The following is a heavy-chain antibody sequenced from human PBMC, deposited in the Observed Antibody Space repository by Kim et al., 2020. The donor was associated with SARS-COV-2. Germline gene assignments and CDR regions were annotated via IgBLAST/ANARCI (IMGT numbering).Heavy chain of an antibody. Sequence: IPSLKSRVTISLDTSKNKFTLKLSSMTAADTAVYYCARHRRDYGDYFVDYWGQGTLVIVSS. CDR3: ARHRRDYGDYFVDY. J-gene: IGHJ4*02. V-gene: IGHV4-59*08. D-gene: IGHD4-17*01.